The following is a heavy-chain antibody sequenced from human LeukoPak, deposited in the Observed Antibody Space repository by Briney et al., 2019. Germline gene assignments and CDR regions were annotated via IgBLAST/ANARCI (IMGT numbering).Heavy chain of an antibody. CDR2: IYYSGST. Sequence: SETLSLTCTVSGGSISSYYWSWIRQPPGKGLEWIGDIYYSGSTNYNPSLKSRVTISVDTSKNQFSLKLSSVTAADTAVYYCARGGPVHDFWSGYLDYWGQGTLVTVSS. CDR1: GGSISSYY. J-gene: IGHJ4*02. D-gene: IGHD3-3*01. V-gene: IGHV4-59*01. CDR3: ARGGPVHDFWSGYLDY.